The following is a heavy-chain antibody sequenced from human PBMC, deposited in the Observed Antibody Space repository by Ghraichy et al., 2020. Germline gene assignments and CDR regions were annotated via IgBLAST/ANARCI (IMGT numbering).Heavy chain of an antibody. D-gene: IGHD4-17*01. CDR3: ASLVTTWGVYYGMDV. Sequence: SVKVSCKASGGTFSSYAISWVRQAPGQGLEWMGRIIPILGIANYAQKFQGRVMITADKSTSTAYMELSSLRSEDTAVYYCASLVTTWGVYYGMDVWGQGTTVTVSS. V-gene: IGHV1-69*04. CDR1: GGTFSSYA. CDR2: IIPILGIA. J-gene: IGHJ6*02.